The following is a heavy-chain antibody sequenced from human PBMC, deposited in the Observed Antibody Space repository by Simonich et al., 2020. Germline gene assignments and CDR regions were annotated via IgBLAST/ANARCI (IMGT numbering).Heavy chain of an antibody. CDR3: ARGALTGDYYYMDV. CDR2: INPNRGGT. V-gene: IGHV1-2*02. D-gene: IGHD7-27*01. CDR1: GYTFTGYY. Sequence: QVQLVQSGAEVKKPGASVKVSCKASGYTFTGYYMHWVRQAPGQGLEGVGWINPNRGGTNDAQKFQGRVTMTRDTSISTAYMELSRLRSDDTAVYYCARGALTGDYYYMDVWGKGTTVTVSS. J-gene: IGHJ6*03.